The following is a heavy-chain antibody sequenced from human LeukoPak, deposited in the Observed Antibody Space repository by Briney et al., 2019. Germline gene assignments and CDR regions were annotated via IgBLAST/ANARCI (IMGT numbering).Heavy chain of an antibody. CDR2: IVVGSGNT. D-gene: IGHD3-10*01. J-gene: IGHJ4*02. Sequence: SVKVSCKASGFTFTSSAMQWVRQARGQRLEWIGWIVVGSGNTNYAQKFQERVTMTRDTSTSTVYMELSSLRSEDTAVYYCSVEGSGSYLYFDYWGPGSLVTVSS. V-gene: IGHV1-58*02. CDR3: SVEGSGSYLYFDY. CDR1: GFTFTSSA.